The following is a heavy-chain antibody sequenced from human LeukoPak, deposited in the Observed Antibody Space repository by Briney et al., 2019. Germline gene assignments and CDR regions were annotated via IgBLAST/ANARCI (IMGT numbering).Heavy chain of an antibody. CDR3: ASLTEGYYDVLTGYFNYYYYMDV. CDR2: IFYSGST. J-gene: IGHJ6*03. D-gene: IGHD3-9*01. V-gene: IGHV4-39*01. Sequence: SETLSLTCTVSGSSISSRNYYWSWIRQPPGKGLEWIGSIFYSGSTYYNPSLKSRVTISVDTSKNQFSLKVTSMTAADTAIYYCASLTEGYYDVLTGYFNYYYYMDVWGKGTTVTVS. CDR1: GSSISSRNYY.